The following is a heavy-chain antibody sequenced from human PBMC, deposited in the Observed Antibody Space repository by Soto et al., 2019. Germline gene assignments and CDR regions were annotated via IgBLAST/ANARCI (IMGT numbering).Heavy chain of an antibody. V-gene: IGHV1-69*01. CDR2: IIPIFGTA. J-gene: IGHJ6*02. D-gene: IGHD6-19*01. CDR3: ARPPLGAVGYYYGGMDV. Sequence: QVQLVQSGAEVKKPGSSVKVSCKASGGTFSSYAISWVRQAPGQGLEWMGGIIPIFGTANYAQKFQGRVTITADESTSTAYMELSSLRSEDTAVYYCARPPLGAVGYYYGGMDVWGQGTTVTVSS. CDR1: GGTFSSYA.